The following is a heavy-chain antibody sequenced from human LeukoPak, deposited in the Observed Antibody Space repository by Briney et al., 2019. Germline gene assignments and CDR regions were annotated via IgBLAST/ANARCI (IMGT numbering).Heavy chain of an antibody. CDR1: GFTFGDYA. V-gene: IGHV3-30*04. CDR3: AKDLGAIEPVRFDY. Sequence: GGSLRLSCTASGFTFGDYAMSWFRQAPGRGLEWVAVISYDGSNKYYADSVKGRFTISRDNSKNTLHLQMNSLRAEDTAVYYCAKDLGAIEPVRFDYWGQGTLVTVSS. D-gene: IGHD1-26*01. CDR2: ISYDGSNK. J-gene: IGHJ4*02.